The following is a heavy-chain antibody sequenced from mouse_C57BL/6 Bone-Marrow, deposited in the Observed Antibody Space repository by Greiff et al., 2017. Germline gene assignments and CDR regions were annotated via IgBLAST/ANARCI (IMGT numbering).Heavy chain of an antibody. CDR1: GYTFTSYG. V-gene: IGHV1-81*01. J-gene: IGHJ3*01. Sequence: QVQLQQSGAELARPGASVKLSCKASGYTFTSYGISWVKQRIGQGLEWIGEIYPRSGNTYYNEKFKGKATLTADKSSSTAYMELRSLTSEDSAVYFCARGGYYGVFAYWGQGTLVTVSA. D-gene: IGHD1-1*01. CDR3: ARGGYYGVFAY. CDR2: IYPRSGNT.